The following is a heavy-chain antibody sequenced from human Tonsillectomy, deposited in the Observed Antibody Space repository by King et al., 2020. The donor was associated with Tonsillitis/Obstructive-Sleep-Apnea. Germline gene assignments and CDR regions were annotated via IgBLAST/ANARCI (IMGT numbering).Heavy chain of an antibody. CDR1: GGSISRYS. D-gene: IGHD2-8*01. CDR2: IYYSGST. Sequence: VQLQESGPGLVKPSETLSLTCTVSGGSISRYSWSWIRQPPGKGLEWIWYIYYSGSTNYNPSLKSRVTISVDTSKNQFSLKLSSVTAADTAVYYCARDMVLEAGGDAFDIWGQGTEVTVSS. V-gene: IGHV4-59*01. CDR3: ARDMVLEAGGDAFDI. J-gene: IGHJ3*02.